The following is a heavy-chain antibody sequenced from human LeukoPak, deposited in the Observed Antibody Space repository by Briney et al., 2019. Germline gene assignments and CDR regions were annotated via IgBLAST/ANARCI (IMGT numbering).Heavy chain of an antibody. V-gene: IGHV3-7*04. Sequence: GGSLRLSCGASGFTFSSYWMDWVRQAPGKGLEWVANIEKYGSEKYYVDSVKGRFTISRDNAKNSLYLQMNSLRAEDTAVYYCARGWGYFDYWGQGIRVSVSS. CDR2: IEKYGSEK. J-gene: IGHJ4*02. D-gene: IGHD3-16*01. CDR1: GFTFSSYW. CDR3: ARGWGYFDY.